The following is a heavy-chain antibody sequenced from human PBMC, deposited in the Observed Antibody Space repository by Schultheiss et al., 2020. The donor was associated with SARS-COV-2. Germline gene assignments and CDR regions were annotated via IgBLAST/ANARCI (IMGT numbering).Heavy chain of an antibody. V-gene: IGHV3-30*18. Sequence: GGSLRLSCAASGFTFSSYGMHWVRQAPGKGLEWVAVISYDGSNKYYADSVKGRFTISRDNSKNTLYLQMNSLRAEDTALYYCAKDLLAAAGHYYYYGMDVWGQGTTVTVSS. CDR1: GFTFSSYG. J-gene: IGHJ6*02. CDR3: AKDLLAAAGHYYYYGMDV. D-gene: IGHD6-13*01. CDR2: ISYDGSNK.